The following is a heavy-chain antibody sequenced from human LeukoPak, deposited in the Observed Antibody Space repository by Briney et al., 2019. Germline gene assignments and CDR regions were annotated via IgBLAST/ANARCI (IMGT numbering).Heavy chain of an antibody. CDR1: GGSSSSGDYY. V-gene: IGHV4-30-4*08. J-gene: IGHJ4*02. D-gene: IGHD6-13*01. Sequence: SETLSLNCTVSGGSSSSGDYYWSWLGQPPGKGLVWIGYIYYSGSTHYNPSLKSRITISVDTSKNQSSLTLTSVTAADTAVYYCASEAAYRSTWYYFDYWGQGTLVTVSS. CDR2: IYYSGST. CDR3: ASEAAYRSTWYYFDY.